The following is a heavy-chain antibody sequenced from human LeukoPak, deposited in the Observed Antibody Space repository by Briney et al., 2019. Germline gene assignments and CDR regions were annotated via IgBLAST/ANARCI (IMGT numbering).Heavy chain of an antibody. D-gene: IGHD4-17*01. V-gene: IGHV5-51*01. CDR3: ARHFRSNGDYGPPDY. Sequence: GESLKISCKGSGYSFTSYWIGWVRQMPGKGLEWMALISPGDSDTRYSPSFQGQVTISADKSISTAYLQWSSLKASDSAMYYCARHFRSNGDYGPPDYWGQGTLVTVSS. CDR2: ISPGDSDT. J-gene: IGHJ4*02. CDR1: GYSFTSYW.